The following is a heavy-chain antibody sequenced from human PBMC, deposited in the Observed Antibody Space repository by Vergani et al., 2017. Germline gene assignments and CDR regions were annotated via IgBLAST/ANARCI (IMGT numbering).Heavy chain of an antibody. D-gene: IGHD3-10*01. V-gene: IGHV1-46*02. CDR2: ITPGGST. Sequence: VQLVQSGAEVRKPGASVTVSCTASGYIFKNYYIHWVRQAPGQGLEWMGIITPGGSTDYGPKFQGRATMTRDTSTRTVYMDLTGLRSDDTAMYYCARTSSMSGSYYKGEWDYWGQGTLV. CDR1: GYIFKNYY. J-gene: IGHJ4*02. CDR3: ARTSSMSGSYYKGEWDY.